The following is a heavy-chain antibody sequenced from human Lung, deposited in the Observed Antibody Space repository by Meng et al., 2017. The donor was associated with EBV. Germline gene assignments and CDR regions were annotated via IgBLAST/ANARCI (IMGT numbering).Heavy chain of an antibody. V-gene: IGHV4-34*01. D-gene: IGHD1/OR15-1a*01. CDR2: IKESEGA. Sequence: QQGRAALLKTSETLSLTCGVYGESFGDYYWTWIRQPPGKGLEWIGEIKESEGANYNPSLKSRVSISLDTSRDQFSLTLNSVTAADTAVYYXVRGLDNWNILVFDYWGQGALVTVSS. CDR1: GESFGDYY. J-gene: IGHJ4*02. CDR3: VRGLDNWNILVFDY.